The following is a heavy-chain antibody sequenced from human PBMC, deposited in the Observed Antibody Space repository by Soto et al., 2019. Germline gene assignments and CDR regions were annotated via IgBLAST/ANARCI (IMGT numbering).Heavy chain of an antibody. Sequence: QVQLQQWGAGLLKPSETLSLTCAVYGGSFSGYYWSWIRQPPGKGLEWIGEINHSGSTNYNPSLKSRVTISVDTSKNQFSLKLSSVTAADTAVYYCARGLRVRGLSGFDPWGQGTLVTVSS. V-gene: IGHV4-34*01. D-gene: IGHD3-10*01. J-gene: IGHJ5*02. CDR3: ARGLRVRGLSGFDP. CDR2: INHSGST. CDR1: GGSFSGYY.